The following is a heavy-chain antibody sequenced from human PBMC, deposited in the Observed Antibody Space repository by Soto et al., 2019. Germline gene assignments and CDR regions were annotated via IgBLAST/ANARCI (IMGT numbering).Heavy chain of an antibody. Sequence: QVQLVESGGGVVQPGRSLRLTCAGSGFTFSSNGMHWVRQAPGKGLEWVALVSYDGSKKYYADSVKGRFTISRYNSENTLYLQMNSLRAEDTAVYYCARWVGGSMYDNSGKYESWGQGTLVTVSS. D-gene: IGHD3-22*01. CDR2: VSYDGSKK. CDR3: ARWVGGSMYDNSGKYES. CDR1: GFTFSSNG. J-gene: IGHJ5*02. V-gene: IGHV3-30*03.